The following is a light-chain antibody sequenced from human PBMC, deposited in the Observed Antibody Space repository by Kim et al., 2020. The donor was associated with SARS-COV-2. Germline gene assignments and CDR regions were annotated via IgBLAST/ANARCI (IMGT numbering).Light chain of an antibody. Sequence: EIVLTQSPGTLSLSPGERATLSCRASQSVRSSYLAWYQQKPGQAPRLLIYGASSRATGIPDRFSGSGPGTDFTLTISRLEPEDFAVYYCQQYGSSPRTFGQGTKVDIK. V-gene: IGKV3-20*01. CDR2: GAS. CDR1: QSVRSSY. J-gene: IGKJ1*01. CDR3: QQYGSSPRT.